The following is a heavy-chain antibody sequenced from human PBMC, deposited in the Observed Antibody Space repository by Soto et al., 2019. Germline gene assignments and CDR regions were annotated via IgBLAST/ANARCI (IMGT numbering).Heavy chain of an antibody. J-gene: IGHJ4*02. V-gene: IGHV4-38-2*02. Sequence: PSETLSLTCAVSGYSISSGYYWGLIRQPPGKGLEWTGSIYHSGSTYYNPSLKSRVTISVDTSKNQFSLKLSSVTAADTAVYYCARDKYLGHGGNSKGVDYWGQGTLVTVSS. CDR2: IYHSGST. CDR1: GYSISSGYY. CDR3: ARDKYLGHGGNSKGVDY. D-gene: IGHD2-21*02.